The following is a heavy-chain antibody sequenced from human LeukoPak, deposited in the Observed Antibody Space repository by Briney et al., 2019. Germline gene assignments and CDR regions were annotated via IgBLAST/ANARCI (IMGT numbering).Heavy chain of an antibody. D-gene: IGHD2-21*02. CDR1: GYTFNTCG. V-gene: IGHV1-18*01. CDR3: ARKGCTGDCYRFDP. Sequence: ASVKVSCKASGYTFNTCGISWVRQAPGQRPEWMGWINTDNGNTKYAQKFQGRVTMTTDTSTSTAYMELSSLRSDDTAVYYCARKGCTGDCYRFDPWGQGTLVTVSS. J-gene: IGHJ5*02. CDR2: INTDNGNT.